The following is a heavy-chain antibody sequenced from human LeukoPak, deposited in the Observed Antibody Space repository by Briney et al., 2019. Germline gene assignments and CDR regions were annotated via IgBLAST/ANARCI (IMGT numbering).Heavy chain of an antibody. Sequence: GVLRLSCAASGFTFSNYAMSWVRQAPGKGLEWVSAITGSGGNTYYADSVKGRFTISRDNSKNTVFLQMNSLRAEDTAVYYCAKWGDYDVLTGYYVSDYWGQGTLVTVSS. V-gene: IGHV3-23*01. CDR2: ITGSGGNT. CDR1: GFTFSNYA. CDR3: AKWGDYDVLTGYYVSDY. J-gene: IGHJ4*02. D-gene: IGHD3-9*01.